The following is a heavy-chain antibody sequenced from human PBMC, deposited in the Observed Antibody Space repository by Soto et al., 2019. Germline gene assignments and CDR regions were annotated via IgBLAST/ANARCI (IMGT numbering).Heavy chain of an antibody. V-gene: IGHV1-69*13. CDR3: ARNGGGVIDYYYFYGMDV. J-gene: IGHJ6*02. CDR2: IIPIFGTA. CDR1: GGTFSSYA. Sequence: SVKVSCKASGGTFSSYAISWVRQAPGQGLEWTGGIIPIFGTANYAQKFQGRVTITADESTSTAHMELSSLRSEDTAVYYCARNGGGVIDYYYFYGMDVWGQETMVTVAS. D-gene: IGHD3-16*02.